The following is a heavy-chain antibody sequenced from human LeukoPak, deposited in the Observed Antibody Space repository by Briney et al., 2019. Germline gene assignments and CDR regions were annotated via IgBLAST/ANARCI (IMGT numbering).Heavy chain of an antibody. J-gene: IGHJ4*02. CDR1: GGSISSYY. CDR2: IYYSGST. Sequence: SETLSLTCTVSGGSISSYYWSWIRQPPGKGLEWIGYIYYSGSTNYNPSLKSRVTISVDTSKNQFSLKLSSVTAADTAVYYCARGRRYYDSSGYYYALTPLDYWGQGTLVTVSS. CDR3: ARGRRYYDSSGYYYALTPLDY. V-gene: IGHV4-59*12. D-gene: IGHD3-22*01.